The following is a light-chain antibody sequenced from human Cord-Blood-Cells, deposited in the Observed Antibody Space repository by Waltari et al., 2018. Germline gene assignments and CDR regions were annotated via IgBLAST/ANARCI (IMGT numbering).Light chain of an antibody. Sequence: QSAMTQPRSVSGSSGQSVTISCTGTSSDVGGYNYVSWYQQNPGKDPKLMIYDVSKRPSGVPDRFSGSKSGNTASLTISGLQAEDEADYYCCSYAGSYTYVFGTGTKVTVL. V-gene: IGLV2-11*01. J-gene: IGLJ1*01. CDR1: SSDVGGYNY. CDR3: CSYAGSYTYV. CDR2: DVS.